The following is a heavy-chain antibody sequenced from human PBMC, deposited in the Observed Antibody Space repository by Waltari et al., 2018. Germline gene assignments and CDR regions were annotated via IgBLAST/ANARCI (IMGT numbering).Heavy chain of an antibody. J-gene: IGHJ3*02. V-gene: IGHV4-59*01. Sequence: QVQLQESGPGLVKPSETLSLTCTVSGGSISSYYWSWIRQPPGKGLEWIGYIYYSGSTNYNPSLKSRVTISVDTSKNQFSLKLSSVTAADTAVYYCARGYYYDSSGLDAFDIWGQGTMVTVSS. CDR3: ARGYYYDSSGLDAFDI. D-gene: IGHD3-22*01. CDR1: GGSISSYY. CDR2: IYYSGST.